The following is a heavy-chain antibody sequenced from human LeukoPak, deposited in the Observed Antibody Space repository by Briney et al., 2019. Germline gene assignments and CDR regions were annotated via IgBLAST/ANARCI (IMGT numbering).Heavy chain of an antibody. CDR2: IYSGGST. CDR1: GFTVSSSY. Sequence: GGSLRLSCAASGFTVSSSYMSWVRQAPGKGLEWVSLIYSGGSTYYAASVKGRFTISRDNSKNTLYLQTNSLRAEDTAVYYCAKSVIPTAYQGTYYMDVWGKGTTVIVSS. D-gene: IGHD2-2*01. V-gene: IGHV3-53*05. CDR3: AKSVIPTAYQGTYYMDV. J-gene: IGHJ6*03.